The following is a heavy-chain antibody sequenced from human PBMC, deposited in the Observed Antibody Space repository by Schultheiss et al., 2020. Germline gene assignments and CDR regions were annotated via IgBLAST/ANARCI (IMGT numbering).Heavy chain of an antibody. J-gene: IGHJ4*02. CDR1: GGSISSYY. CDR3: ARRPGGDYYDGAPLYYFDY. CDR2: IYTSGST. Sequence: SQTLSLTCTVSGGSISSYYWSWIRQPAGKGLEWIGRIYTSGSTYYNPSLKSRVTISVDTSKNQFSLKLSSVTAADTAVYYCARRPGGDYYDGAPLYYFDYWGQGTLVTVSS. D-gene: IGHD3-22*01. V-gene: IGHV4-4*07.